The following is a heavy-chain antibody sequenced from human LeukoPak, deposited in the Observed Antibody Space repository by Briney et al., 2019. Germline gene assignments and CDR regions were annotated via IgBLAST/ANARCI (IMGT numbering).Heavy chain of an antibody. D-gene: IGHD2-15*01. J-gene: IGHJ5*02. V-gene: IGHV1-8*01. CDR1: GYTFTSYD. CDR3: ARDQDIVVVVAALRQREMGGFDP. CDR2: MNPNSGNT. Sequence: ASVKVSCKASGYTFTSYDINMIRQATAQGLELMGWMNPNSGNTGYAQNFQSGVIITRKDSISNTYIELSSLMTDETTVDYCARDQDIVVVVAALRQREMGGFDPWGQGTLVTVSS.